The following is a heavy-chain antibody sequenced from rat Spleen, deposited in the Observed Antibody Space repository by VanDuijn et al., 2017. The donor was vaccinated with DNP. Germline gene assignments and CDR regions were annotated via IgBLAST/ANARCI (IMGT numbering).Heavy chain of an antibody. D-gene: IGHD1-4*01. J-gene: IGHJ4*01. CDR3: ARWPGYNPPYAMDA. CDR2: ISYSGST. CDR1: GYSISGSYR. V-gene: IGHV3-3*01. Sequence: EVQLQESGPGLVKPSQSLSLTCSVTGYSISGSYRWNWIRKFPGNKMVYIGHISYSGSTHYNPSLKSRISITRDTSKNQLFLQVNSVTTEDTATYYCARWPGYNPPYAMDAWGQGTSVTVSS.